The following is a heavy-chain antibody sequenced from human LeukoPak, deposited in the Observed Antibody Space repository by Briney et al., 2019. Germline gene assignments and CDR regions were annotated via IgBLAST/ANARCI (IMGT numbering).Heavy chain of an antibody. CDR2: ISNIGTT. J-gene: IGHJ4*02. CDR1: GASFSGYY. Sequence: PSETLSLTCAVYGASFSGYYWSWIRQSPEKGLEWIGEISNIGTTSYNPSLNSRVIMSVDTSKNQFSLRLSSVTAADTAVYYCARGGYGPRLGNWGQGTLVTVSS. V-gene: IGHV4-34*01. D-gene: IGHD3-16*01. CDR3: ARGGYGPRLGN.